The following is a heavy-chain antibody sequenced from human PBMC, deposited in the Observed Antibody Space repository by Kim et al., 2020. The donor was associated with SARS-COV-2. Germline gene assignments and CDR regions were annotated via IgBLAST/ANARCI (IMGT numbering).Heavy chain of an antibody. CDR3: ARGDQNYDFWSGYYSYYYMDV. CDR1: GGSFSGYY. J-gene: IGHJ6*03. D-gene: IGHD3-3*01. CDR2: INHSGST. V-gene: IGHV4-34*01. Sequence: LETLSLTCAVYGGSFSGYYWSWIRQPPGKGLEWIGEINHSGSTNYNPSLKSRVTISVDTSKNQFSLKLSSVTAADTAVYYCARGDQNYDFWSGYYSYYYMDVWGKGTTVTVSS.